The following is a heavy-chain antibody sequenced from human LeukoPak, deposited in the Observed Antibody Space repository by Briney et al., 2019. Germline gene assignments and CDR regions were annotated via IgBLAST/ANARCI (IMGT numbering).Heavy chain of an antibody. D-gene: IGHD2-2*01. Sequence: PGGSLRLSCAASGFTFGDYTMHWVRQAPGAGLQWVAVIAHDLSNMFYADSVRGRFTISRDNSNNTLFLQMNSLRGDDTAVYYCARDPIVPMPVYFGSWGQGTLVAVSS. J-gene: IGHJ4*02. CDR3: ARDPIVPMPVYFGS. CDR1: GFTFGDYT. V-gene: IGHV3-30-3*01. CDR2: IAHDLSNM.